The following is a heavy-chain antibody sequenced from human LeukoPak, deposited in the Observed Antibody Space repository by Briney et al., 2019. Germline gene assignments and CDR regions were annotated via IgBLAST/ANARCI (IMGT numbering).Heavy chain of an antibody. V-gene: IGHV5-51*01. Sequence: GESLKISCKGSGYSFNSHWIGWVRQMPGKGLEWMGIFHPGDSESRYSPSFQGQVTMSADQTITTAYLQWNSLKASDTAMYFCARTIAFYYDSSSYMDFWGQGALVTVSS. CDR1: GYSFNSHW. D-gene: IGHD3-22*01. CDR3: ARTIAFYYDSSSYMDF. J-gene: IGHJ4*02. CDR2: FHPGDSES.